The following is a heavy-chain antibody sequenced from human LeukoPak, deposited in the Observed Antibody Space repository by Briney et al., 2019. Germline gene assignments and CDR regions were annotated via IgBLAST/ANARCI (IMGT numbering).Heavy chain of an antibody. CDR3: ARRGRLRYFDWSYWYFDL. CDR2: INHSGST. Sequence: PSETLSLTCAVYGGSFSGYYWSWIRQPPGKGLEWIGEINHSGSTNYNPSLKSRVTISVDTSKSQFSLKLSSVTAADTAVYYCARRGRLRYFDWSYWYFDLWGRGTLVTVSS. CDR1: GGSFSGYY. V-gene: IGHV4-34*01. D-gene: IGHD3-9*01. J-gene: IGHJ2*01.